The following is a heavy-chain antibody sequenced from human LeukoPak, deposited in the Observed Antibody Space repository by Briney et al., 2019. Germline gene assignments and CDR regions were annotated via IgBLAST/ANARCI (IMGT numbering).Heavy chain of an antibody. CDR1: GFTFSSYG. CDR3: ASVRGWWSAVAENYFDY. V-gene: IGHV3-30*03. Sequence: GGSLRLSCAASGFTFSSYGMHWVRQAPGKGLEWGAVISYDGSNKYYADSVKGRFTISRDNSKNTLYLQMNSLRDEDTAVYYCASVRGWWSAVAENYFDYWGQGTLVTVSS. D-gene: IGHD6-19*01. CDR2: ISYDGSNK. J-gene: IGHJ4*02.